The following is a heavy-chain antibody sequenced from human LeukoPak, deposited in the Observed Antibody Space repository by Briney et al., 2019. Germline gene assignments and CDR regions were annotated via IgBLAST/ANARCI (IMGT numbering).Heavy chain of an antibody. D-gene: IGHD6-13*01. V-gene: IGHV3-33*01. CDR3: ASAQGIAAAGDY. Sequence: GRSLRLSCAASGFTFSSYGMHWVRQAPGKGLEWVAVIWYDGGNKYYADSVKGRFTISRDNSKNTLYLQMNSLRAEDTAVYYCASAQGIAAAGDYWGQGTLVTVSS. CDR1: GFTFSSYG. CDR2: IWYDGGNK. J-gene: IGHJ4*02.